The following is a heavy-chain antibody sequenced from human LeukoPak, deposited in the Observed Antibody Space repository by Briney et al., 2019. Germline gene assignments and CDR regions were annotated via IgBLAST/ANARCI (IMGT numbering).Heavy chain of an antibody. V-gene: IGHV1-69*13. CDR3: ARECGSGWYLNWFDP. CDR1: GGTFSSYA. Sequence: GASVKVSCKASGGTFSSYAISWVRQAPGQGLEWMGGIIPIFGTANYAQKFQGRATITADESTSTAYMELSSLRSEDTAVYYCARECGSGWYLNWFDPWGQGTLVTVSS. D-gene: IGHD6-19*01. CDR2: IIPIFGTA. J-gene: IGHJ5*02.